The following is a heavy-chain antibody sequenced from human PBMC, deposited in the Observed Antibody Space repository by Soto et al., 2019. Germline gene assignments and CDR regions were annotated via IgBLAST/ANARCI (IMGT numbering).Heavy chain of an antibody. J-gene: IGHJ3*02. CDR2: ISSRGDSA. Sequence: EVQLLQTGGGLVQPGGSLSLSCAASGFIFSTYAMNWDRQAPGTGLEWVSAISSRGDSAYYAESVRGRFTISRDNSINTLDLQMRSLRPEDTAVYYCAHPRGYGVFDAVDIWGQGTMVTVSS. V-gene: IGHV3-23*01. CDR3: AHPRGYGVFDAVDI. CDR1: GFIFSTYA. D-gene: IGHD4-17*01.